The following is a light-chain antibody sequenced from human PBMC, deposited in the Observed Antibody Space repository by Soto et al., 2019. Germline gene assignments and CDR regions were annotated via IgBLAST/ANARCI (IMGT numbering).Light chain of an antibody. CDR3: QQYNSFPPT. V-gene: IGKV1-12*01. J-gene: IGKJ5*01. CDR1: HTIGTC. CDR2: GAS. Sequence: DSHLTHSPSTLSTSVAYRVTIACLASHTIGTCLAWYQQKPGQPPKLLIYGASTLQSGVPSRFSGSGSGTDFTLTISSLQPEDFATYYCQQYNSFPPTFGQGTLLEIK.